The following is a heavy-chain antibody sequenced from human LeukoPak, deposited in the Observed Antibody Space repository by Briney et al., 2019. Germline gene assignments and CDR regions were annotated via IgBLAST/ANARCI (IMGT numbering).Heavy chain of an antibody. J-gene: IGHJ4*02. CDR1: GFTFSNYE. CDR3: ARDGGTAMVTYYFDY. CDR2: ISSPGNTI. V-gene: IGHV3-48*03. D-gene: IGHD5-18*01. Sequence: PGGSLRLSCAASGFTFSNYEMNWVRQAPGKGLEWVSYISSPGNTIYYADSVKGRFTISRDNSKNSLYLQMNSLRAEDTAVYYCARDGGTAMVTYYFDYWGQGTLVTVSS.